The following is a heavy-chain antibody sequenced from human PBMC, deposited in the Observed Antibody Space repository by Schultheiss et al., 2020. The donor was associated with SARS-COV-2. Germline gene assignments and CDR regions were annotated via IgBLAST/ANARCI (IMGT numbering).Heavy chain of an antibody. CDR3: ARREVVAATGIDY. CDR2: IYYSGST. Sequence: SETLSLTCTVSGGSVSSGSYYWSWIRQPPGKGLEWIGYIYYSGSTNYNPSLKSRVTISVDTSKNQFSLKLSSVTAADTAVYYCARREVVAATGIDYWGQGTLVTVSS. D-gene: IGHD2-15*01. CDR1: GGSVSSGSYY. V-gene: IGHV4-61*01. J-gene: IGHJ4*02.